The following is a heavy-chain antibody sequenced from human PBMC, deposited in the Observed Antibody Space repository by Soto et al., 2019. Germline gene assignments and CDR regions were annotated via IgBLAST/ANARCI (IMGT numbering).Heavy chain of an antibody. V-gene: IGHV4-31*01. CDR1: GGSISSGGYY. Sequence: QVQLQESGPGLVKPSQTLSLTCTVSGGSISSGGYYWNWIRQHPGKGLEWIGYIYYSGSTYYNPSLKGHITLSVHTTKSQFTLKMRSVIAAATAVDDCARSISSANYVYHWGQGTLVTVSS. CDR3: ARSISSANYVYH. CDR2: IYYSGST. J-gene: IGHJ4*02. D-gene: IGHD2-2*01.